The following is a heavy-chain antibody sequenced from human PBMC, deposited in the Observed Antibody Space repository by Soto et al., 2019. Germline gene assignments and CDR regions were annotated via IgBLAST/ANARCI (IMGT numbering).Heavy chain of an antibody. D-gene: IGHD1-1*01. J-gene: IGHJ4*02. CDR1: GGTFSSYA. CDR2: VISIFGTA. Sequence: SVKVSCKASGGTFSSYAISWVRQAPGQGLEWMGGVISIFGTANYAQKFQGRVTITADESTSTAYMELSSLRSEDTAVYYCASSLNASGRNWGQGTLVTVSS. V-gene: IGHV1-69*13. CDR3: ASSLNASGRN.